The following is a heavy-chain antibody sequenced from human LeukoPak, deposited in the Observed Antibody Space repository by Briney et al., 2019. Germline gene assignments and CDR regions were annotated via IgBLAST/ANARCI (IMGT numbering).Heavy chain of an antibody. J-gene: IGHJ4*02. Sequence: GGSLRLSCAASGFTFSSYAMHWVRQAPGKGLEYVSAISIHGGDTYYANSVKGRFTISRDNSKNTLYLQMGSLRAEDMAVYYCARVLRDASGYYDYWGQGTLVTDSS. D-gene: IGHD3-22*01. V-gene: IGHV3-64*01. CDR3: ARVLRDASGYYDY. CDR1: GFTFSSYA. CDR2: ISIHGGDT.